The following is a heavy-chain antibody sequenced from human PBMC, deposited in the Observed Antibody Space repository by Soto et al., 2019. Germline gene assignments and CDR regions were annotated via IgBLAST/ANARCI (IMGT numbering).Heavy chain of an antibody. V-gene: IGHV1-69*09. CDR1: GGTFGNHA. Sequence: QAQLVQSGAEVKKPGSSVKVSCTASGGTFGNHAISWVRQAPGQGLEWMGAIIPVLGVGDNAQKLQGRVTITADTSTNTAYMGLSSLRSDDTAHYHCAREAVYSYGSVFDYWGQRTLVIVSS. J-gene: IGHJ4*02. CDR2: IIPVLGVG. CDR3: AREAVYSYGSVFDY. D-gene: IGHD5-18*01.